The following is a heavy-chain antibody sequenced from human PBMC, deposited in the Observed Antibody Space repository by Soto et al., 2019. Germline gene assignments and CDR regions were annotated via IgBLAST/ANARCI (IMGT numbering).Heavy chain of an antibody. CDR3: AKDGADYDILTGYVDY. D-gene: IGHD3-9*01. CDR1: GFTFSSYG. CDR2: ISYDGSNK. J-gene: IGHJ4*02. V-gene: IGHV3-30*18. Sequence: QVQLVESGGGVVQPGRSLRLSCAASGFTFSSYGMHWVRQAPGKGLEWVAVISYDGSNKYYADSVKGRFTISRDNSRNTLYRQMNSLRAEDTAVYYCAKDGADYDILTGYVDYWGQGTLVTVSS.